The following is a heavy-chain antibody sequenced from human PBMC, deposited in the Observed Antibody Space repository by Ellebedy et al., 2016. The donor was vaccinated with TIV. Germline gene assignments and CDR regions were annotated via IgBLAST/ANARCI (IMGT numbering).Heavy chain of an antibody. CDR3: ARDWGAWFGELNPYDPKNYHGMDV. Sequence: AASVKVSCKASGGTFSSYAISWARQAPGQRLEWMGGIIPILGTTNYAQKFQGRVTITADESTSTAYMELSRLRSEETAVYYCARDWGAWFGELNPYDPKNYHGMDVWGQGTTVTVSS. V-gene: IGHV1-69*13. D-gene: IGHD3-10*01. CDR2: IIPILGTT. J-gene: IGHJ6*02. CDR1: GGTFSSYA.